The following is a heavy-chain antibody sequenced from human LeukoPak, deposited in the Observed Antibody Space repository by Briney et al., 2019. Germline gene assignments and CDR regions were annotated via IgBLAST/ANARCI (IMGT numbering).Heavy chain of an antibody. CDR2: IYHSGTT. CDR3: ARQLVVVVPAEFDY. J-gene: IGHJ4*02. V-gene: IGHV4-30-2*03. D-gene: IGHD2-2*01. CDR1: GGSIRSAGYY. Sequence: SQTLSLTCSVSGGSIRSAGYYWNWIRQLPGKGLEWIGNIYHSGTTYYNPSLKSRVTISVDTSKNQFSLKLSSVTAADTAVYYCARQLVVVVPAEFDYWGQGTLVTVSS.